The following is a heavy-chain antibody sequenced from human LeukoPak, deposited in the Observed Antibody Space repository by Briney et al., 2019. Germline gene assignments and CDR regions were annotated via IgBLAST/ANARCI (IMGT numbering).Heavy chain of an antibody. CDR1: RFTFNTYA. CDR3: AKERILYYYGSGSYYKKENWFDP. D-gene: IGHD3-10*01. J-gene: IGHJ5*02. CDR2: ISGSGGST. V-gene: IGHV3-23*01. Sequence: RPGGSLRLSCAASRFTFNTYAMNWVRQAPGKGLEWVSSISGSGGSTYYVDSVKGRFTISRDNSKNTLYLQMNSLRAEDTAVYYCAKERILYYYGSGSYYKKENWFDPWGQGTLVTVSS.